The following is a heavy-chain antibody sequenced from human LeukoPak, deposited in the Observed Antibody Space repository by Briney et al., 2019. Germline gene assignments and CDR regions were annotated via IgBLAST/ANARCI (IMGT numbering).Heavy chain of an antibody. D-gene: IGHD4-17*01. CDR1: GYTFTCYY. J-gene: IGHJ4*02. CDR2: INSDSGGT. V-gene: IGHV1-2*02. CDR3: ARDTITVTTPYFDY. Sequence: ASVKVSCKASGYTFTCYYIDWVGQAPGQGREGMGWINSDSGGTNYAQKFQGRVTMTRDTSTSTAYMELSSLRSDDTAFYYCARDTITVTTPYFDYWGQGTLVTVPS.